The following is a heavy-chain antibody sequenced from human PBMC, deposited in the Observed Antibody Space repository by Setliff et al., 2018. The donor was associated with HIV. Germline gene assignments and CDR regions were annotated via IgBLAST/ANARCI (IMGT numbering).Heavy chain of an antibody. CDR2: IVVGSGNT. CDR3: AADRSWEEGCIGDNCYRGYTWFDP. D-gene: IGHD2-15*01. CDR1: GGPFTSSS. J-gene: IGHJ5*02. V-gene: IGHV1-58*02. Sequence: RASVKVSCKASGGPFTSSSIGWVRQARGQRLEWIGWIVVGSGNTNYAQKFQERVTITRDMSTSTAYMELSSLRSEDTAVYYCAADRSWEEGCIGDNCYRGYTWFDPWGQGTMVTVSS.